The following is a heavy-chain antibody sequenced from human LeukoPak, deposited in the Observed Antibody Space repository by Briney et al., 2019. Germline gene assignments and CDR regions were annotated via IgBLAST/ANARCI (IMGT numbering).Heavy chain of an antibody. CDR3: ARESVGSNYPGGYYYYYMDV. CDR2: IIPIFGTA. D-gene: IGHD4-11*01. J-gene: IGHJ6*03. CDR1: VGTFSSYA. V-gene: IGHV1-69*05. Sequence: GASVKVSCKASVGTFSSYAISGVRQAPGQGLEWMGGIIPIFGTANYAQKFQGRVTITTDESTRTAYMEMSSLRSEDTAVYYCARESVGSNYPGGYYYYYMDVWGKGTTVTVSS.